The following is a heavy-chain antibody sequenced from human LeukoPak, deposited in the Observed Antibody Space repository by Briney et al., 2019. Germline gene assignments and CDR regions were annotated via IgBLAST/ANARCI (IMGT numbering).Heavy chain of an antibody. CDR2: IIPIFGTA. J-gene: IGHJ4*02. D-gene: IGHD5-12*01. CDR1: GGTFSSYA. CDR3: ARHSGKNSGYDYAFDY. Sequence: GASVKVSCKASGGTFSSYAISWVRQAPGQGLEWMGGIIPIFGTANYAQKFQGRVTITADKSTSTAYMELSSLRSEDMAVYYCARHSGKNSGYDYAFDYWGQGTLVTVSS. V-gene: IGHV1-69*06.